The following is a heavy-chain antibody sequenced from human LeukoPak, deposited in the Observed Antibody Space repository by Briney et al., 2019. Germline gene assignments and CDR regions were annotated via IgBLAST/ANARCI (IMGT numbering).Heavy chain of an antibody. CDR2: IYTSGST. D-gene: IGHD5-18*01. CDR1: GGSISSYY. V-gene: IGHV4-4*07. CDR3: ARASREYSYGYGRYYYYYMDV. J-gene: IGHJ6*03. Sequence: SETLSLTCTVSGGSISSYYWSWIRQPAGKGLEWIGRIYTSGSTNYNPSLKSRVTMSVDTSKNQFSLKLSSVTAADTAVYYCARASREYSYGYGRYYYYYMDVWGKGTTVTISS.